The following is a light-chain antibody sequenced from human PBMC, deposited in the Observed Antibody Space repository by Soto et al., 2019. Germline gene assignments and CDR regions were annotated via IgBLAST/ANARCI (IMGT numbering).Light chain of an antibody. V-gene: IGKV1-9*01. CDR3: QQANSFPRT. J-gene: IGKJ3*01. CDR2: AAS. Sequence: IQLTQSPSSLSASVGDRVTITCRASQGISSYLVWYQQKPGKAPKLLIYAASTLQSGVPSRFSGSGSGTDFTLTISSLQHEDFATYYCQQANSFPRTFGPGTKVDIK. CDR1: QGISSY.